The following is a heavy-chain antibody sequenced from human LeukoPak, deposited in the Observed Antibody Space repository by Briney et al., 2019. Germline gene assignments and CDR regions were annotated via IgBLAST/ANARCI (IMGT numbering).Heavy chain of an antibody. CDR2: IIPIFGTA. J-gene: IGHJ3*02. Sequence: GASVKVSCKASGGTFSSFAFSWVRQAPGQGLEWMGGIIPIFGTANYAQKFQGRVTITTDESTSTAYMELSSLRSEDTAVYYCARALTGGHCNGGGCYNAFNIWGQGTMVTVSS. D-gene: IGHD2-8*02. V-gene: IGHV1-69*05. CDR1: GGTFSSFA. CDR3: ARALTGGHCNGGGCYNAFNI.